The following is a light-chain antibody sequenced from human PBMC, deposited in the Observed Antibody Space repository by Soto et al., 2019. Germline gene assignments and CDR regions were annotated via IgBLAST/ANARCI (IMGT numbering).Light chain of an antibody. V-gene: IGLV2-8*01. CDR2: EVT. CDR1: SSDVGGYNY. CDR3: SSYAASNNFYFV. Sequence: QSVLTQPPSASGAPGPSVTLSFTGTSSDVGGYNYVSWYQQYPGRAPKLMIYEVTKRPSGVPDRFSGSKSGNTASLTVSGLQAEDEADYYCSSYAASNNFYFVFGGGTQLTVL. J-gene: IGLJ3*02.